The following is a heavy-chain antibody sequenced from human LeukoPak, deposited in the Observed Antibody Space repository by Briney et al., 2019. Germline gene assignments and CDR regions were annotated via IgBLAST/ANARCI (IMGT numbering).Heavy chain of an antibody. Sequence: GRSLRLSCAASGFTFRSYGMHWVRQAPGKGLEWVAVIWHDGKNKYYADSVKGRFTISRDNSKNTLYLQMDSLRAEDTAVYYCARDRGSNDPIDYWGQGTVVTVSS. CDR2: IWHDGKNK. CDR1: GFTFRSYG. CDR3: ARDRGSNDPIDY. D-gene: IGHD2-15*01. V-gene: IGHV3-33*01. J-gene: IGHJ4*02.